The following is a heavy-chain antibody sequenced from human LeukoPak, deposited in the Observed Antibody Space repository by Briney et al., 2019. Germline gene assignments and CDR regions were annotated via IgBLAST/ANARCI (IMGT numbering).Heavy chain of an antibody. CDR2: IYYSGST. D-gene: IGHD4-23*01. V-gene: IGHV4-30-4*08. CDR1: GGSISSGDYY. Sequence: SETLSLTCTVSGGSISSGDYYWSWIRQPPGKGLEWIGYIYYSGSTYYNPSLKSRVTISVDTSKNQFSLKLSSVTAADTAVYYCARPGTASGNDAFDIWGQGIMVTVSS. J-gene: IGHJ3*02. CDR3: ARPGTASGNDAFDI.